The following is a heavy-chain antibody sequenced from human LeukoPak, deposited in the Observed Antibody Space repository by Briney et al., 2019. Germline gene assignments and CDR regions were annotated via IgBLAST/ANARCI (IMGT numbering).Heavy chain of an antibody. J-gene: IGHJ4*02. Sequence: GGSLRLSCAASGFTFSNAWMSWVRQAPGKGLEWVGRIKSKTDGGTTDYAAPVKGRFTISRDDSKNTLYLQMNSLKTEDTAVYCCTTGGGGGVDYYDSSGYRRTDYWGQGTLVTVSS. V-gene: IGHV3-15*01. D-gene: IGHD3-22*01. CDR3: TTGGGGGVDYYDSSGYRRTDY. CDR1: GFTFSNAW. CDR2: IKSKTDGGTT.